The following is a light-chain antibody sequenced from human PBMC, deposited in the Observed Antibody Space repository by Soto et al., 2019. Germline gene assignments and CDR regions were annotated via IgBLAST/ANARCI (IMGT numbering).Light chain of an antibody. CDR2: DAS. V-gene: IGKV1-5*01. Sequence: DIQMTQSPSALSTSVGDRVTITCRSSHNIDTWLAWFQQKPGRAPKLLISDASTLESGVPSRFSGSGSGTEFTLTISSLQSEDFAVYFCQQYNHWWTFGQGTKVDIK. J-gene: IGKJ1*01. CDR1: HNIDTW. CDR3: QQYNHWWT.